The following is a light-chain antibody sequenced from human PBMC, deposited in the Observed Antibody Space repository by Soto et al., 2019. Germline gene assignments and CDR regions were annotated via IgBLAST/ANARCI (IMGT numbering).Light chain of an antibody. V-gene: IGKV1-17*03. Sequence: DVQMTQSPSAMSASVGDRVTITCRASQDISRFVAWVQQKPGKAPERLIYDTSSLQPGVPSRFSGSGSGTEFTLAISGLQPEDFATYYCLQHNNYPYTFGQGTKLEIK. CDR3: LQHNNYPYT. CDR2: DTS. CDR1: QDISRF. J-gene: IGKJ2*01.